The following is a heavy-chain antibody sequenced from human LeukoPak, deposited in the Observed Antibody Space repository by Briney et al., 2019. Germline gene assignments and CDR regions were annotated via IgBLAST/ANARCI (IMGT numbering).Heavy chain of an antibody. CDR1: GGSISSYY. CDR3: ARSSGWYSNWFDP. J-gene: IGHJ5*02. Sequence: SETLSLTCTVSGGSISSYYWSWIRQPPGKGLEWIGYIYYSGSTNYNPSLKSRVTISVDTSKNQFSLKLSSVTAADTAVCYCARSSGWYSNWFDPWGQGTLVTVSS. CDR2: IYYSGST. D-gene: IGHD6-19*01. V-gene: IGHV4-59*01.